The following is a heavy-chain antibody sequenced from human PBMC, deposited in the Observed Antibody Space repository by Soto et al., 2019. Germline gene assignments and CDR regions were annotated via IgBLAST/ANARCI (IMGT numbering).Heavy chain of an antibody. Sequence: QVQLVESGGGVVQPGGSLRLSCAASGFTFTTYAIHWVRQVPGKGLEWVAVISNDGRGKYYADSVKGRFTISRDHSKHSLYLQMNSLRSDDTAVYYCARDQCFGGGRSCYYFGFLGQATLVTVSS. J-gene: IGHJ4*02. CDR1: GFTFTTYA. CDR3: ARDQCFGGGRSCYYFGF. V-gene: IGHV3-30*04. D-gene: IGHD2-15*01. CDR2: ISNDGRGK.